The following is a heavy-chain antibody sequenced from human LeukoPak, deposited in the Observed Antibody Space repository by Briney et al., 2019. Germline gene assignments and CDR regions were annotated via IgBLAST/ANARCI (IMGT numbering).Heavy chain of an antibody. CDR2: IYYSGST. D-gene: IGHD3-16*01. V-gene: IGHV4-59*01. CDR3: ARALVTFGGSPAYYFDY. Sequence: SETLSLTCTVSGGSISSYYWSWIRQPPGKGLEWIGYIYYSGSTNYNPSLKSRVTISVDTSKNQFSLKLSSVTAADTAVYYCARALVTFGGSPAYYFDYWGQGTLVTVSS. J-gene: IGHJ4*02. CDR1: GGSISSYY.